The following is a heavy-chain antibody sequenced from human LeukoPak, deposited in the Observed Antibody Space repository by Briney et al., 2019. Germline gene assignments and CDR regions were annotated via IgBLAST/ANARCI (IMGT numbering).Heavy chain of an antibody. CDR3: ARGPLAFRRVAGIFS. Sequence: SETLSLTCAVSGGSFNGYSYTWIPQPPGKGLEWIGEIIHSGGTSYNPSLKSRLTISVDTSRKQFSLKLTSVTAADTALYFCARGPLAFRRVAGIFSWGRGTQVTVSS. CDR2: IIHSGGT. CDR1: GGSFNGYS. D-gene: IGHD6-19*01. J-gene: IGHJ5*02. V-gene: IGHV4-34*01.